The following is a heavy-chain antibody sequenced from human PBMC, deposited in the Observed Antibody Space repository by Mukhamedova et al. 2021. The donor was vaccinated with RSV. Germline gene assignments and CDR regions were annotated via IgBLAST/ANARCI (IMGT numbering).Heavy chain of an antibody. D-gene: IGHD3-10*01. Sequence: VSGGSTSSYYWSWIRQPPGKGLEWIGYIYYSGSTNYNPSLKSRVTISVDTSKNQFSLKLSSVTAADTAVYYCASGITEWFDPWGQ. J-gene: IGHJ5*02. CDR3: ASGITEWFDP. CDR1: GGSTSSYY. V-gene: IGHV4-59*01. CDR2: IYYSGST.